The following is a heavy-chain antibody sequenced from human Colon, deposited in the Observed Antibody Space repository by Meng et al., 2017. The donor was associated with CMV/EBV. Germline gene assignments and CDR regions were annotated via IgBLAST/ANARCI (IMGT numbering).Heavy chain of an antibody. CDR2: VYYTEGT. J-gene: IGHJ4*02. V-gene: IGHV4-39*07. CDR1: GDSINSNTYN. D-gene: IGHD5-18*01. Sequence: QVALEESGPGLVKASGTLSLTCTGSGDSINSNTYNWGWIRQPPGKGLEWIGNVYYTEGTYYNPSLKSRVTISIDTSMNQFSLKLSSVTAADTAIYYCVRGGTAMVAHFDYWGQGALVTVSS. CDR3: VRGGTAMVAHFDY.